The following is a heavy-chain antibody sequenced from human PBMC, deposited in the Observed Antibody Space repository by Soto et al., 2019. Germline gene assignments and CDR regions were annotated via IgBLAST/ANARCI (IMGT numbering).Heavy chain of an antibody. CDR3: ARVGGGYCSGGSCPRTFQH. J-gene: IGHJ1*01. V-gene: IGHV4-31*03. Sequence: SETLSLTCTVSGGSISSGGYYWSWIRQHPGKGLEWIGYIYYSGSTYYNPSLKSRVTISVDTSKNQFSLKLSSVTAADTAVYYCARVGGGYCSGGSCPRTFQHWGQGTLVTVSS. D-gene: IGHD2-15*01. CDR2: IYYSGST. CDR1: GGSISSGGYY.